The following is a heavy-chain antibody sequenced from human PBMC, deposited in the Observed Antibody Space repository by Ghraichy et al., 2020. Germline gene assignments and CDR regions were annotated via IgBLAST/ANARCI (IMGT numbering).Heavy chain of an antibody. D-gene: IGHD3-10*01. CDR1: GGSISSHY. CDR3: ARRQLGSGSYHNWFDP. V-gene: IGHV4-4*09. J-gene: IGHJ5*02. CDR2: MYSTGSA. Sequence: SETLSLTCTVSGGSISSHYWSWIRQTPGKELEWIAYMYSTGSANYNPSLQSRVTISVVTSKNQFSLTLTSVTAADTAVYYCARRQLGSGSYHNWFDPWGQGTQVTVSS.